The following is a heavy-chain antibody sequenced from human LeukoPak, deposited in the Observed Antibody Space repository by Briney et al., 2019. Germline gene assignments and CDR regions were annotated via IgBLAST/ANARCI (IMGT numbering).Heavy chain of an antibody. CDR1: GGSFSGYY. CDR3: ATMYYDFWSGYYWFDY. V-gene: IGHV4-34*01. CDR2: INHSGST. J-gene: IGHJ5*01. Sequence: PSETLSLTCAVYGGSFSGYYWSWIRQPPGKGLEWIGEINHSGSTNYNPSLKSRVTISVDTSKNQFSLKLSSVTAADTAVYYCATMYYDFWSGYYWFDYWGQGTLVTVSS. D-gene: IGHD3-3*01.